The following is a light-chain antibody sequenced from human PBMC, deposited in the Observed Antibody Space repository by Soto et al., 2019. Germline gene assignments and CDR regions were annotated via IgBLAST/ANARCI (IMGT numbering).Light chain of an antibody. CDR1: SSNIGAGYD. J-gene: IGLJ1*01. V-gene: IGLV1-40*01. CDR2: GNS. CDR3: QSYDSSLYV. Sequence: QSVLTQPPSVSGAPGQRVTIPCTGSSSNIGAGYDVHWYQQLPGTAPKLLIYGNSNRPSGVTGRFSGSKSGTSAALAITGLQAEDEADYYCQSYDSSLYVFGTGSKLTVL.